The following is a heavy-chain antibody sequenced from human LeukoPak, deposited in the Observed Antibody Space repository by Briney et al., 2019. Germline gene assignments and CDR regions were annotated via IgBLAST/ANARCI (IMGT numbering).Heavy chain of an antibody. Sequence: SVKVSCKASGGTFSSYAISWVRQAPGQGLEWVGGIIPIFGTANYAQKFQGRVTITADESTSTAYMELSSLRSEDTAVYYCAQSRGYSYGEMVDWGQGTLVTVSS. V-gene: IGHV1-69*13. CDR1: GGTFSSYA. CDR2: IIPIFGTA. J-gene: IGHJ4*02. D-gene: IGHD5-18*01. CDR3: AQSRGYSYGEMVD.